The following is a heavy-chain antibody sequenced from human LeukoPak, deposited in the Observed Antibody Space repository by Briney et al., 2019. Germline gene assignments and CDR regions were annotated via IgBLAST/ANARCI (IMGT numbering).Heavy chain of an antibody. CDR1: EFSVSTYG. CDR3: AGDETYDYVWGSFRYPFDY. D-gene: IGHD3-16*02. J-gene: IGHJ4*02. Sequence: GGSLRLSCSASEFSVSTYGMNWVRQAPGKGLEWVSSISSSSSYMYYADSVKGRFTISRDNAKNSLYLQMNSLRAEDTAVYYCAGDETYDYVWGSFRYPFDYWGQGTLVTVSS. CDR2: ISSSSSYM. V-gene: IGHV3-21*01.